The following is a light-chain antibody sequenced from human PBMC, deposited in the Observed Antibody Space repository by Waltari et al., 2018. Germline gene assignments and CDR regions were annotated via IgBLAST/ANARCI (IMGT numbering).Light chain of an antibody. Sequence: EFVLTQFPGTLSWSPGERVILSCRASQSIRSQLAWYQQKPGPAPRLPIYGTSNRATGIPDRFSGSGSGTDFSLTISRLDPEDCAVYYCQHYLNLPVAFGPGTKVEIK. J-gene: IGKJ3*01. CDR1: QSIRSQ. CDR3: QHYLNLPVA. V-gene: IGKV3-20*01. CDR2: GTS.